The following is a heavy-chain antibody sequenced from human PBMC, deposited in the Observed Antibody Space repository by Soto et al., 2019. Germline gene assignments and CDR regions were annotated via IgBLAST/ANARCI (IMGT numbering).Heavy chain of an antibody. J-gene: IGHJ4*02. Sequence: SGPAGEPAQTLTLTCGFSGFSLSSHGMGVAWIRQPPGKALEWLALIYWDDDKRYSPSLKDRLAISKDTSSNQVVLTITNMDPGDTATYFCAHAGDYDLLTFDHWGPGTLVTVSS. CDR2: IYWDDDK. V-gene: IGHV2-5*02. D-gene: IGHD4-17*01. CDR1: GFSLSSHGMG. CDR3: AHAGDYDLLTFDH.